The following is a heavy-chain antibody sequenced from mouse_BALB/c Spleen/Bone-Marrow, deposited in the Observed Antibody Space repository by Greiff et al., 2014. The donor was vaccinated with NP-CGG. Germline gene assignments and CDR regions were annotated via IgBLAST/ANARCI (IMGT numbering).Heavy chain of an antibody. CDR1: GYTFTTYW. CDR2: IYPGEGDT. Sequence: VQLQESGAELARPGASVKLSCKTSGYTFTTYWMQWVKQRPGQGLEWIGAIYPGEGDTRYTQKFKGKATLTAGKSSSTAYMQLSNLTSEDSAVYYCSREPSNWGYYWGQGTTLTVSS. V-gene: IGHV1-87*01. CDR3: SREPSNWGYY. J-gene: IGHJ2*01.